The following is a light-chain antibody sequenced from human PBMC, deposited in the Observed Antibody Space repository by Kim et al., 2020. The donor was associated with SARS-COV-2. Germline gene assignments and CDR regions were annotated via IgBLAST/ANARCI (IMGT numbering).Light chain of an antibody. Sequence: ASVGYRVTITCRASQNIATWLAWYQHKPGKAPKLLVYKASTLESGVPSRFSGSGSETEFILTISSLQPDDFATYYCQHYNSYPYTFGQGTKLEIK. CDR3: QHYNSYPYT. J-gene: IGKJ2*01. V-gene: IGKV1-5*03. CDR1: QNIATW. CDR2: KAS.